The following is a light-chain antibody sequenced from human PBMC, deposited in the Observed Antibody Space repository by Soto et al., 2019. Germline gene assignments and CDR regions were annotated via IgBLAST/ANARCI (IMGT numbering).Light chain of an antibody. CDR2: AAF. V-gene: IGKV1-12*01. CDR3: QQADSFPIT. Sequence: IQMTHSPSSVSSSVVYRVTISCRASEDINSRLAWYQQKPGNAPKLLIYAAFILQSGVPSRFSGYGSGTDFTLSISSLQPEDFATYYCQQADSFPITFGQGTLLEIK. CDR1: EDINSR. J-gene: IGKJ5*01.